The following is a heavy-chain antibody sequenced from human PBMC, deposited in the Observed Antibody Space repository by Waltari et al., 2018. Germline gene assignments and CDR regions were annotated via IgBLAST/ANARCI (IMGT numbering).Heavy chain of an antibody. CDR1: ADFFNDYY. D-gene: IGHD1-1*01. J-gene: IGHJ4*02. CDR2: IDYSGST. CDR3: ARDEATGYFDS. V-gene: IGHV4-59*01. Sequence: VQLQESGPGLVKPSETLSLTCTISADFFNDYYWCWIRQPPGKGLEWLGYIDYSGSTDSSPSFKSRVTMSIDTSKNQFSLNLSSVSAADTAVYYCARDEATGYFDSWGQGTLVTVSS.